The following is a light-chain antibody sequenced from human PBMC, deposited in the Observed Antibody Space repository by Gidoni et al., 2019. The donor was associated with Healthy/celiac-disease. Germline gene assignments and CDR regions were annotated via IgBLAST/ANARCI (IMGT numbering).Light chain of an antibody. Sequence: EIVLTQSPATLSLSPGERATLSCRARQSVSSYLAWYQQKPGQAPRLLIYDASNRATGIPARFSCSGSGTDFTLTISSLEPEDFAVYYCQQRSNWPPGYTFGQXTKLEIK. CDR2: DAS. CDR1: QSVSSY. J-gene: IGKJ2*01. V-gene: IGKV3-11*01. CDR3: QQRSNWPPGYT.